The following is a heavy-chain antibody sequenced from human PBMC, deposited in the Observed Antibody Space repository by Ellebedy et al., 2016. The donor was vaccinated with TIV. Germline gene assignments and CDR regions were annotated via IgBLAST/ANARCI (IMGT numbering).Heavy chain of an antibody. D-gene: IGHD3-9*01. V-gene: IGHV3-33*06. Sequence: PGGSLRLSSAASGFSFSSYGMHWVRQAPGKGLEGVAVIWYDGFNKDYADSVKGRFTISRDNSKNTLNLEMNSLRAEDTAVYYCAKEQSPYYDILTDSFDYWGQGALVTVSS. J-gene: IGHJ4*02. CDR3: AKEQSPYYDILTDSFDY. CDR2: IWYDGFNK. CDR1: GFSFSSYG.